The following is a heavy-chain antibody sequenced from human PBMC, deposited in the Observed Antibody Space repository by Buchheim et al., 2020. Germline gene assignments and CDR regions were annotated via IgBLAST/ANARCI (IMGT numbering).Heavy chain of an antibody. J-gene: IGHJ5*01. CDR1: GFTFSAYA. V-gene: IGHV3-23*01. CDR2: ISGSGATT. D-gene: IGHD6-6*01. CDR3: AKRRRYSSSSVDS. Sequence: EVQVSESGGGLIQPGGSLRLSCAASGFTFSAYAMSWVRQAPGKGLEWVSGISGSGATTYYAVSVKGRFTISRDNSKTTLHLQMNSLRAEDTAVYYCAKRRRYSSSSVDSWGQGTL.